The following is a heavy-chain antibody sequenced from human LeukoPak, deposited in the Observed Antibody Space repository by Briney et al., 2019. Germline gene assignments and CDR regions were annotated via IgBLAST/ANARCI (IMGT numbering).Heavy chain of an antibody. V-gene: IGHV3-33*01. CDR2: IWYDGSNK. D-gene: IGHD4-17*01. J-gene: IGHJ6*02. CDR1: GFTFSSYG. CDR3: GRDFAGHGYYYYGMDV. Sequence: GGSLRLSCAASGFTFSSYGMHWVRQAPGKGLEWVAVIWYDGSNKYYADSVKGRFTISRDNSKNTLYLQMNSLRAEDTAVYYCGRDFAGHGYYYYGMDVWGQGTTVTVSS.